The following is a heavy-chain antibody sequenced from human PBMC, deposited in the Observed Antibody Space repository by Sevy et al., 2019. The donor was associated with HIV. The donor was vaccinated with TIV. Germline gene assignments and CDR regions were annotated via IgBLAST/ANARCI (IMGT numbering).Heavy chain of an antibody. J-gene: IGHJ4*02. CDR2: FDPEDGET. Sequence: ASVKVSCKVSGYTLTGLSMHWVRQAPGKGLEWMGRFDPEDGETIYAQNFQGRVTMTEDTSTDTAYMELSSLRSEDTAVYFYATTKDYYDSSGCPFDYWGQGTLVTVSS. CDR1: GYTLTGLS. CDR3: ATTKDYYDSSGCPFDY. V-gene: IGHV1-24*01. D-gene: IGHD3-22*01.